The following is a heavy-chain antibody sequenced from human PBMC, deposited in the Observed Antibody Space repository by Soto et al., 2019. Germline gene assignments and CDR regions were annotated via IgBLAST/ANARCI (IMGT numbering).Heavy chain of an antibody. V-gene: IGHV4-59*01. Sequence: SETLSLTCTVSGGSMRNYFWTWIRQPLGKGLEWIGYIHYSGTTSFFPSYNPSLRSRVTISEDTSKNQFSLKLLSVTTADAAVYFCAAGEASSRNLAPYYLDFWGQGTLVTVSS. D-gene: IGHD6-13*01. CDR1: GGSMRNYF. CDR3: AAGEASSRNLAPYYLDF. CDR2: IHYSGTT. J-gene: IGHJ4*02.